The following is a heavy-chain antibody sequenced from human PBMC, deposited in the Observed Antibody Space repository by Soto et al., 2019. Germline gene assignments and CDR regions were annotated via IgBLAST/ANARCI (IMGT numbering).Heavy chain of an antibody. Sequence: QVQLQESGPGLVKPSQTLSLTCTVSGGSISSGGYYWSWIRQHPGKGLEWIGYIYYSGSTYYNPXLKSRVTISVXXSXNXXSLKLSSVTAADTAVYYCARDYAVTKGLYYYGMDVWGQGTTVTVSS. V-gene: IGHV4-31*03. CDR3: ARDYAVTKGLYYYGMDV. CDR2: IYYSGST. J-gene: IGHJ6*02. CDR1: GGSISSGGYY. D-gene: IGHD4-17*01.